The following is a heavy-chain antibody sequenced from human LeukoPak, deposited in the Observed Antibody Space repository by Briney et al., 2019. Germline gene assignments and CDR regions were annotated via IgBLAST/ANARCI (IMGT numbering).Heavy chain of an antibody. CDR1: GFTFSSYG. J-gene: IGHJ4*02. CDR2: IRYDGSNK. D-gene: IGHD6-19*01. Sequence: PGGSLRLSCAASGFTFSSYGMHWVRQAPGKGLEWVAFIRYDGSNKYYADSVKGRFTISRDNSKNTLYLQMNSLRAEDTAVYYCAKDPTRYSSGWSDYWGQGTLVTVSS. V-gene: IGHV3-30*02. CDR3: AKDPTRYSSGWSDY.